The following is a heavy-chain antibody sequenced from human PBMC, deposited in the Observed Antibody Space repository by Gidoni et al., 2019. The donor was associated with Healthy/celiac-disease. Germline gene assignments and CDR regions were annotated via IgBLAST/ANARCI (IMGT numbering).Heavy chain of an antibody. CDR3: ARAAVTDSPEDAFDI. Sequence: EVQLVESGGGLVQPGGSLRLSCAASGFTFSSYWMSWVRQAPGKGLEWVANIKQDGSEKYYVDSVKGRFTISRDNAKNSLYLQMNSLRAEDTAVYYCARAAVTDSPEDAFDIWGQGTMVTVSS. J-gene: IGHJ3*02. V-gene: IGHV3-7*04. CDR2: IKQDGSEK. D-gene: IGHD3-22*01. CDR1: GFTFSSYW.